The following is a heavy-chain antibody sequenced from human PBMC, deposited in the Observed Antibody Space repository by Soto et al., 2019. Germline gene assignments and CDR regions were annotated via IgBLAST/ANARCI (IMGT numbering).Heavy chain of an antibody. CDR1: GFTFTNYW. Sequence: PGESLKISCEVSGFTFTNYWIAWVRQMPGKGLEWMGGIYPADSQTRYSPTFQGQVAISADKSVNTAYLQWRSLKASDTAIYSCVRQATGYKSKWFDPWGQGTLVTAPQ. V-gene: IGHV5-51*01. J-gene: IGHJ5*02. D-gene: IGHD3-9*01. CDR3: VRQATGYKSKWFDP. CDR2: IYPADSQT.